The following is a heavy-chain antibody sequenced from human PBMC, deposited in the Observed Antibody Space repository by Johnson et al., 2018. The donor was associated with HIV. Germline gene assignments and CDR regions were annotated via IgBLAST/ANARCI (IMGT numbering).Heavy chain of an antibody. CDR1: GFTFSSYG. V-gene: IGHV3-30*02. Sequence: QVQVVESGGGLVQPGGSLRLSCAASGFTFSSYGMHWVRQAPGKGLEWVAFIRYDGDNKYYADSVKGRFTIYRDNSKNTLYLQMNSLRAEDTAVYYCAKVSIVVGTRGAFDMWGQGTMVTVSS. CDR2: IRYDGDNK. J-gene: IGHJ3*02. D-gene: IGHD3-22*01. CDR3: AKVSIVVGTRGAFDM.